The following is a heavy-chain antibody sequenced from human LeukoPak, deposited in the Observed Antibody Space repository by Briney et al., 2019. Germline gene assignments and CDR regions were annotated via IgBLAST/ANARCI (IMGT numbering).Heavy chain of an antibody. CDR2: IHWNGGRT. J-gene: IGHJ6*03. Sequence: GGSLRLSCAASGFTFDNYGINWVRQAPGKGLEWVSRIHWNGGRTGYADSVKGRFTISRDNAKNSLYLQMNSLRAEDTAVYYCARGIQLWLRYYYYYMDVWGKGTTVTVSS. CDR1: GFTFDNYG. V-gene: IGHV3-20*04. D-gene: IGHD5-18*01. CDR3: ARGIQLWLRYYYYYMDV.